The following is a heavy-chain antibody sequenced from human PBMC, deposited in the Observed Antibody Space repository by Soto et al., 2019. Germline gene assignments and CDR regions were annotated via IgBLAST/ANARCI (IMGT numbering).Heavy chain of an antibody. CDR3: AASSSVAAAGYFKF. CDR2: ISPLFSPT. CDR1: GDLFNNYA. J-gene: IGHJ4*02. Sequence: QVQLVQSGAEVKEPGSSVKVSCKATGDLFNNYAFNWVRQAPGQGLEWMGRISPLFSPTNYAQTFQGRVTSGADELTTIVYLEVSNLESEDTAMYYCAASSSVAAAGYFKFWGQGTLVTVAP. V-gene: IGHV1-69*01. D-gene: IGHD6-13*01.